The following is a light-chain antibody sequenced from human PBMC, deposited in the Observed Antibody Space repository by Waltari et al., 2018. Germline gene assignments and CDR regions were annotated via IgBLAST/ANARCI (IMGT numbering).Light chain of an antibody. Sequence: EVVLTQSPATLSLSPGESATLSCRASHSVYTFLAWYQHKPGQAPRLLLYHASKRATGTPARFSGSGYGTDFTLTIRSLEPEDSAVYFCQQRANWLPLTFGGGTKVELK. V-gene: IGKV3-11*01. CDR3: QQRANWLPLT. CDR2: HAS. J-gene: IGKJ4*01. CDR1: HSVYTF.